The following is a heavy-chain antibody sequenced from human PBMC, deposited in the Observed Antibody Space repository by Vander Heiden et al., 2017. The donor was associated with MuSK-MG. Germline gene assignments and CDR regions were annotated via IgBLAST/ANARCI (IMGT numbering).Heavy chain of an antibody. CDR3: ARKYYDILTGPSGMDV. D-gene: IGHD3-9*01. CDR2: ISAYNGNT. CDR1: GYTFTSYG. V-gene: IGHV1-18*04. Sequence: QVQLVQSGAEVKKPGASVKVSCKAPGYTFTSYGISWVRQAPGQGLEWMGWISAYNGNTNYAQKLQGRVTMTTDTSTSTAYMELRSLRSDDTAVYYCARKYYDILTGPSGMDVWGQGTTVTVSS. J-gene: IGHJ6*02.